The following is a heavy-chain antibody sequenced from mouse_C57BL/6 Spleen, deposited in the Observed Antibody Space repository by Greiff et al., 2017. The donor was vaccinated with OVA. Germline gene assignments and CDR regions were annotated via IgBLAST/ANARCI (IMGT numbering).Heavy chain of an antibody. CDR2: ISSGSSTI. CDR3: ARSGSSYDYYAMDY. D-gene: IGHD1-1*01. V-gene: IGHV5-17*01. Sequence: EVQLVESGGGLVKPGGSLKLSCAASGFTFRDYGMHWVRQAPEKGLEWVAYISSGSSTIYYADTVKGRFTISRDNAKNTLFLQMTSLRSEDTAMYYCARSGSSYDYYAMDYWGQGTSVTVSS. CDR1: GFTFRDYG. J-gene: IGHJ4*01.